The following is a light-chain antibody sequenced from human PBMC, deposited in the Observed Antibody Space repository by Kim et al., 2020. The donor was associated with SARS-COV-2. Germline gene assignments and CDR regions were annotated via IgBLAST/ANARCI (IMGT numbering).Light chain of an antibody. CDR2: AAS. CDR3: QQANDFPLG. CDR1: QSMGNW. V-gene: IGKV1D-12*01. Sequence: DIQMTQSPSFVSASVGDTVTITCRASQSMGNWLAWYQQKPGSAPELLIYAASNLKKGVPSRFSGSGSGTDFTLTISDLQPEDLGTYYCQQANDFPLGFGGGTKLEI. J-gene: IGKJ4*01.